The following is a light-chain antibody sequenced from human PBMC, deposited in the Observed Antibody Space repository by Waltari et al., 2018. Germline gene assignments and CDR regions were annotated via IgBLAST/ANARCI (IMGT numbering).Light chain of an antibody. CDR3: QQYNSFSSFP. CDR1: QSVNTW. J-gene: IGKJ4*01. Sequence: DIQMTQSPSTLSASVGDRVTITCLASQSVNTWLAWSQKQPGKAPKSLIYRASSLESGVPSRFSGSGSGTEFTLTISSLQPDDFATYYCQQYNSFSSFPFGGGTKVEIK. V-gene: IGKV1-5*03. CDR2: RAS.